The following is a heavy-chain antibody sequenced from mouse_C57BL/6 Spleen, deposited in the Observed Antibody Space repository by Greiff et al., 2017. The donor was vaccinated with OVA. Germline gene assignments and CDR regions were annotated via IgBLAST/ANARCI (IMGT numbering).Heavy chain of an antibody. J-gene: IGHJ3*01. Sequence: EVQLVESGGDLVKPGGSLKLSCAASGFTFSSYGMSWVRQTPDKRLEWVATISSGGSYTYYPDSVKGRVTISRDNAKNNLYLQMSSLKSEDTAMYYCARRGYYGSWFAYWGQGTLVTVSA. CDR3: ARRGYYGSWFAY. D-gene: IGHD1-1*01. CDR1: GFTFSSYG. V-gene: IGHV5-6*01. CDR2: ISSGGSYT.